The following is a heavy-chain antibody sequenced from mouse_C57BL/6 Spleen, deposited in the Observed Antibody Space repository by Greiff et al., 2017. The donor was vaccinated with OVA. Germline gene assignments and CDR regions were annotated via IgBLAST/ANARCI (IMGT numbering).Heavy chain of an antibody. Sequence: QVQLQQPGAELVKPGASVKLSCKASGYTFTSYWMQWVKQRPGQGLEWIGEIDPSDSYTNYHQKFKGKATLTVDTSSSTAYMQLSSLASEDSAVYYCARGGPLYYFDYWGQGTTLTVSS. J-gene: IGHJ2*01. CDR2: IDPSDSYT. CDR1: GYTFTSYW. V-gene: IGHV1-50*01. CDR3: ARGGPLYYFDY.